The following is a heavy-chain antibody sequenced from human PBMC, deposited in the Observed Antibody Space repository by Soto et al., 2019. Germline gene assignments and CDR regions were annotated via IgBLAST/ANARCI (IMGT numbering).Heavy chain of an antibody. J-gene: IGHJ3*02. D-gene: IGHD6-19*01. Sequence: GGSLRLSCAASGFTFSDYGMSWVRQAPGKGLKWVSTINYRGVTTYYADSVKGRFTITRDNSKNTLYLQMNSLRAEDTAVYYCVKQGIAVAFDTFDIWGQGTLVNVSS. CDR3: VKQGIAVAFDTFDI. CDR1: GFTFSDYG. V-gene: IGHV3-23*01. CDR2: INYRGVTT.